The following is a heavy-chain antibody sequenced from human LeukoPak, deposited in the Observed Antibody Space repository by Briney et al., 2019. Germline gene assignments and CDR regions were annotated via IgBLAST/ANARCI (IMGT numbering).Heavy chain of an antibody. CDR1: GFTFSNAW. Sequence: GGSLRLSCAASGFTFSNAWMSWVRQAPGKGLEGVSDIRGSGDSTYYADSVKGRFTISRDNSKITLYLQMNSRRAEDTAVYYCAKGHTDSEWLYFDAGGQGSLVTVSS. J-gene: IGHJ4*02. CDR2: IRGSGDST. CDR3: AKGHTDSEWLYFDA. D-gene: IGHD5-12*01. V-gene: IGHV3-23*01.